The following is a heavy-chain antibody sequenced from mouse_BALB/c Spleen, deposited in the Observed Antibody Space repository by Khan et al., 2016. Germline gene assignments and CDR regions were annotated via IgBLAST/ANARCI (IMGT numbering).Heavy chain of an antibody. CDR1: GYTFSSFW. D-gene: IGHD2-14*01. CDR2: ILPGSGST. CDR3: ARGVRQGPWFAY. V-gene: IGHV1-9*01. J-gene: IGHJ3*01. Sequence: QVQLQQSGAELMKPGASVKISCKATGYTFSSFWIEWVKQRPGHGLEWIGEILPGSGSTNYNEKFKGKATFTADTYSNTAYMQLSSLTSEDSAVYYCARGVRQGPWFAYWGQGILVTVSA.